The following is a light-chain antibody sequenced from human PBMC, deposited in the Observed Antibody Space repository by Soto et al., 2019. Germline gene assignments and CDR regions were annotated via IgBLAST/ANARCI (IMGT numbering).Light chain of an antibody. V-gene: IGKV3-11*01. CDR1: QSVSSY. CDR2: DAS. CDR3: QQRSNWPPRVT. Sequence: EIVLTQSPATLSLSPGERATLSCRASQSVSSYLAWYQQKPGQAPRLLIYDASNRATGIPARFSGGGSGTDFTLTISSPEPEDFAVYYCQQRSNWPPRVTFGGGTKVDIK. J-gene: IGKJ4*01.